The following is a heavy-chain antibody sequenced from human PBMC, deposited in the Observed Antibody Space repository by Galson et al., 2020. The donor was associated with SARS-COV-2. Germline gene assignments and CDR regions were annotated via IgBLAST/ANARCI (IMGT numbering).Heavy chain of an antibody. CDR2: IYPDDSYT. D-gene: IGHD6-19*01. Sequence: GESLQISCRTSGYSFTNYWIGWVRQVPGKGLEWMGLIYPDDSYTIYSPSFQGQVTISADKSISTAFLQWSSLKASDTPIYYCARHGASSGWYEGIDYWGQGTLVTVSS. CDR1: GYSFTNYW. CDR3: ARHGASSGWYEGIDY. V-gene: IGHV5-51*01. J-gene: IGHJ4*02.